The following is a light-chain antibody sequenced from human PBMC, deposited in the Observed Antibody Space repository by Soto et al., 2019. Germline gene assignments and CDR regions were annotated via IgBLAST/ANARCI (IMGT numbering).Light chain of an antibody. CDR1: SSDVGGYDY. J-gene: IGLJ3*02. V-gene: IGLV2-11*01. CDR2: DVT. CDR3: CSYGGYFGV. Sequence: QSALTHPRSVSGSPGQSVTISCTGTSSDVGGYDYVSWFQHHPGKVPKLMIYDVTKRPSGVPDRFSASKSGNTASLTISGLQAEDEADYYCCSYGGYFGVFGGGTKLTVL.